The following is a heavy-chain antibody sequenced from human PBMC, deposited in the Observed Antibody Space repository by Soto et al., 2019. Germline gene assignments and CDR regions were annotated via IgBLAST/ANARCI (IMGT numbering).Heavy chain of an antibody. V-gene: IGHV1-24*01. Sequence: ASVKVSWKVSGYTLTGLSMHLVRQAPGKGLEWMGGIDPDDGETIYAQKFQGRVTMTTDTSTSTAYMELRSLRSDDTAVYYCASRTREGYMDVWGKGTTVTVSS. D-gene: IGHD1-26*01. J-gene: IGHJ6*03. CDR3: ASRTREGYMDV. CDR1: GYTLTGLS. CDR2: IDPDDGET.